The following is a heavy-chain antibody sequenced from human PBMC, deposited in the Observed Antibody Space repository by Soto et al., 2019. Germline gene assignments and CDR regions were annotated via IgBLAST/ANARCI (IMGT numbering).Heavy chain of an antibody. Sequence: GSLRLSGAAPVFTFRSFTMNWVRQAPGKGLEWVSTISSNSAYIYYTDALRGRFTISRDNAKNSLHLQMNSLRAEDTAVYYSTRDASRDSSARGWFDPWGPGTLVTVSS. J-gene: IGHJ5*02. CDR1: VFTFRSFT. CDR2: ISSNSAYI. CDR3: TRDASRDSSARGWFDP. V-gene: IGHV3-21*01. D-gene: IGHD6-13*01.